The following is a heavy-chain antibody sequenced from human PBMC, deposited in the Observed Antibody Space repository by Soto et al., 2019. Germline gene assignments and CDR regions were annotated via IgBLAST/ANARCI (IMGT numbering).Heavy chain of an antibody. Sequence: VQLVQTGAEVKKPGSSVKVSCKASGGTFSSYAISWVRQAPGQGLEWMGGFVPIVGTLVYAQGFSNRVTVTADDSSTSAYMELRSLRPEDTAVYFCAIGSTYSGEFDSWGPGTLVTVSS. CDR2: FVPIVGTL. D-gene: IGHD1-26*01. CDR1: GGTFSSYA. CDR3: AIGSTYSGEFDS. J-gene: IGHJ4*02. V-gene: IGHV1-69*01.